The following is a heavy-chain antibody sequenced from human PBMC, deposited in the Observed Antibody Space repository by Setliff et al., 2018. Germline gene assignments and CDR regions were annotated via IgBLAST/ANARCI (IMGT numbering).Heavy chain of an antibody. CDR3: ARDLGHGGDSDY. J-gene: IGHJ4*02. V-gene: IGHV4-59*10. Sequence: SETLSLTCAVYGGSSSGYYWSWIRQPPGKRLEWIGRIYTSGSTNYNPSLKSRVTISRDTSKNQVSLKLNSVTATDTAVYYCARDLGHGGDSDYWGQGILVTVSS. D-gene: IGHD2-21*02. CDR2: IYTSGST. CDR1: GGSSSGYY.